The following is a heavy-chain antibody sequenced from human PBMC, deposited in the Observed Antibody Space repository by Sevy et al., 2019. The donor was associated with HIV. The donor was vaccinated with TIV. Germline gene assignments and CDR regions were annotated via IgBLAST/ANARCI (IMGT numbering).Heavy chain of an antibody. CDR2: ISSSSSYI. CDR1: GFTFSSYS. D-gene: IGHD4-17*01. J-gene: IGHJ4*02. CDR3: ARDHEFYDYGDYGPTFFPDY. V-gene: IGHV3-21*01. Sequence: GGSLRLSCAASGFTFSSYSMNWVRQAPGKGLEWVSSISSSSSYIYYADSVKGRFTISRDNAKNSLYLQMNSLRAEDTAVYYCARDHEFYDYGDYGPTFFPDYWGQGNLVTVSS.